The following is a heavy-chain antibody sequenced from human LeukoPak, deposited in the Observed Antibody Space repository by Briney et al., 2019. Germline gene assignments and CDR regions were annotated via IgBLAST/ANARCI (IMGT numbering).Heavy chain of an antibody. V-gene: IGHV3-30*01. Sequence: GGSLRLSCAASGFTFSSYAMHWVRQAPGKGLEWVAVISYDGSNKYYADSVKGRFTISRDNSKNTLYLQMNSLRAEDTAVYYCAKVYDPYYYMDVWGKGTTVTISS. CDR2: ISYDGSNK. D-gene: IGHD2-8*01. J-gene: IGHJ6*03. CDR3: AKVYDPYYYMDV. CDR1: GFTFSSYA.